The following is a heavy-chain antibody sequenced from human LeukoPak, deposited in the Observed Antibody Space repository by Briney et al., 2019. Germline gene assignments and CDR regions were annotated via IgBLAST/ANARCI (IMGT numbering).Heavy chain of an antibody. J-gene: IGHJ4*02. D-gene: IGHD3-22*01. CDR2: IYTTGGT. V-gene: IGHV4-4*07. CDR3: VRTYYDTRIPWD. Sequence: SETLSLTCTVSGGSISGYYWNWVRQPAGKGLEWIGRIYTTGGTNYNPSLKSRVTMSLDTSKTQFSLILSSVTAADTAIYFCVRTYYDTRIPWDWGQGTLVTVSS. CDR1: GGSISGYY.